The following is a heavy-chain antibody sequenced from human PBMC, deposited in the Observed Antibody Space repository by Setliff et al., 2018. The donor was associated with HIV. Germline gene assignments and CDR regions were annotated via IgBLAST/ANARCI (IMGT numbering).Heavy chain of an antibody. J-gene: IGHJ6*03. CDR1: GFTFSSYA. D-gene: IGHD2-15*01. CDR3: ARAGVVEGYYYYYYMDV. V-gene: IGHV3-7*01. CDR2: INQDGSQI. Sequence: GSLRLSCAASGFTFSSYAMSWVRQAPGKGLEWVANINQDGSQIYYADSVRGRFTISRDDAEKSVYLQMNSLRAEDTAVYYCARAGVVEGYYYYYYMDVWGKGTTVTVSS.